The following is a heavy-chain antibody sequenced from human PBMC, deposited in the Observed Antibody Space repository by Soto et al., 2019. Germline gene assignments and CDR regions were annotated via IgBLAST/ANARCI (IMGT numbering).Heavy chain of an antibody. V-gene: IGHV1-18*01. CDR3: ARDSSGWYWFDP. D-gene: IGHD6-19*01. CDR2: ISAYNGNT. J-gene: IGHJ5*02. Sequence: ASVKVSCKASGYTFTSYGISWVRQAPGQGLEWMGWISAYNGNTNYAQKLQGRVTMTTDTSTSTAYMELRSLRSDDAAVYYCARDSSGWYWFDPWGQGTLVTVSS. CDR1: GYTFTSYG.